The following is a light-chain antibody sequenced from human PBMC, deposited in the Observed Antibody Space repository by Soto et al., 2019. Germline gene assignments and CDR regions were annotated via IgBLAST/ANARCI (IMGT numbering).Light chain of an antibody. V-gene: IGKV1-8*01. CDR2: AAS. CDR3: QQYYSYPLT. Sequence: AIRMTQSPSSFSASTGDRVTITCRASQGISSYLAWYQQKPGKAPKLLIYAASTLQSGAPSRFSGSGSGTDFTLTISCLQSEDFATYYCQQYYSYPLTVGGGTKVDSK. CDR1: QGISSY. J-gene: IGKJ4*01.